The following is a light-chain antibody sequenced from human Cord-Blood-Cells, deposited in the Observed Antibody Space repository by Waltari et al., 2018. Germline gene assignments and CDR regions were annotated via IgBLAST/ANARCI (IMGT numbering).Light chain of an antibody. CDR2: KAS. J-gene: IGKJ1*01. CDR1: QSISSW. V-gene: IGKV1-5*03. CDR3: QQYNSYPWT. Sequence: DIQMTQSPSTLSASVRDRVTTTCRASQSISSWLAWYQQKPGKAPKLLIYKASSLESGVPSRFSGSGSGTEFTLTISSLQPDDFATYYCQQYNSYPWTFGQGTKVEIK.